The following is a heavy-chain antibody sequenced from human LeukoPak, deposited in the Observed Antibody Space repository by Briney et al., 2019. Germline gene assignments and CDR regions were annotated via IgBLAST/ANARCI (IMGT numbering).Heavy chain of an antibody. V-gene: IGHV1-18*01. CDR1: GYSFNTFG. Sequence: GASVKVSCKASGYSFNTFGITWVRQVPGQGLEWIGWISAYDGNTKYVERLQGRVTVTTDTSTSTAYMELRSLRSDDTAVYYCARGRPPHYYGMDVWGQGTTVTVSS. CDR3: ARGRPPHYYGMDV. CDR2: ISAYDGNT. J-gene: IGHJ6*02.